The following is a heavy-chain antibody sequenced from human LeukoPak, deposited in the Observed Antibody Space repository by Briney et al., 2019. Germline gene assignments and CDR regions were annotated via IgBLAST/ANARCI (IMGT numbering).Heavy chain of an antibody. CDR1: GGSFSGYY. V-gene: IGHV4-34*01. CDR2: INHSGST. J-gene: IGHJ6*02. CDR3: ARASTYDILTGTDV. D-gene: IGHD3-9*01. Sequence: SETLSLTCAVYGGSFSGYYWSWIRQPPGKGLEWIGEINHSGSTNYNPSLKSRVAISVDTSKDQFSLKLSSVTAADTAVYYCARASTYDILTGTDVWGQGTTVTVSS.